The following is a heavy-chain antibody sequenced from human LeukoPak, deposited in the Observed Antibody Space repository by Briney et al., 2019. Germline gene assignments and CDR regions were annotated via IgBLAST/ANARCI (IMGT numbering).Heavy chain of an antibody. V-gene: IGHV4-59*12. J-gene: IGHJ3*02. D-gene: IGHD6-25*01. Sequence: SETLSLTCTVSGGSISSYYWSWIRQPPGKGLEWIGYIYYSGSTNYNPSLKSRVTISVDTSKNQFSLKLSSVTAADTAVYYCARSAHGDAFDIWGQGTMVTVSS. CDR2: IYYSGST. CDR3: ARSAHGDAFDI. CDR1: GGSISSYY.